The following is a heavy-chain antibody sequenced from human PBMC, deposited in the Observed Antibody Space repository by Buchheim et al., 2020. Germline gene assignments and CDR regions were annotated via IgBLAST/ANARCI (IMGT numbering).Heavy chain of an antibody. CDR2: IYTSGST. J-gene: IGHJ4*02. D-gene: IGHD3-22*01. V-gene: IGHV4-61*02. CDR3: ARVGYYYDSSGYSPIDY. CDR1: GGSISSGSYY. Sequence: QVQLQESGPGLVKPSQTLSLTCTVSGGSISSGSYYWSWIRQPAGKGLEWIGRIYTSGSTNYNPSLKSRVTISVDTSHNQFSLKLSSVTAADTAVYYCARVGYYYDSSGYSPIDYWGQGTL.